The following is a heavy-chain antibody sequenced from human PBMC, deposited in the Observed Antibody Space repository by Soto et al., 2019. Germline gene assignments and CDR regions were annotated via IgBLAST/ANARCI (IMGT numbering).Heavy chain of an antibody. Sequence: EVHLLESGGGVVQPGGSLRLSCEASGFNFKKFAMGWVRQAPGEGLEWVSGISCCGGSTSYADSVKGRFTLARGDSKNTLSLHLNSLRFEDTARYFCAKADGEQWLIPHLDNWGQGTLVTVS. CDR2: ISCCGGST. CDR3: AKADGEQWLIPHLDN. V-gene: IGHV3-23*01. J-gene: IGHJ4*02. CDR1: GFNFKKFA. D-gene: IGHD6-19*01.